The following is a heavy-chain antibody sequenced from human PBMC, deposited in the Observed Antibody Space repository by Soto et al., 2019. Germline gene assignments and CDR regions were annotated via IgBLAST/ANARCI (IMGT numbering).Heavy chain of an antibody. CDR1: GFTFSGSA. CDR3: TTTDGDSGSP. J-gene: IGHJ5*02. Sequence: GGSLRLSCAASGFTFSGSAMHWVRQASGKGLEWVGRIRSKANSYATAYAASVKGRFTISREDSKNTAYLQMNSLKTDYTAVSYCTTTDGDSGSPWGQGTLVTVSS. D-gene: IGHD1-26*01. V-gene: IGHV3-73*01. CDR2: IRSKANSYAT.